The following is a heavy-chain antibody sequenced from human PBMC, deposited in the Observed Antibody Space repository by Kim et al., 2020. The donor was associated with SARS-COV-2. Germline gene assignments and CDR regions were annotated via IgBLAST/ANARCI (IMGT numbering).Heavy chain of an antibody. D-gene: IGHD3-9*01. V-gene: IGHV1-58*02. CDR2: IVVGSGNT. CDR1: GFTFTSSA. CDR3: AAGTVGLDYDILTGYSGPGAYYYYMDV. Sequence: SVKVSCKASGFTFTSSAMQWVRQARGQRLEWIGWIVVGSGNTNYAQKFQERVTITRDMSTSTAYMELSSLRSEDTAVYYCAAGTVGLDYDILTGYSGPGAYYYYMDVWGKGTTVTVSS. J-gene: IGHJ6*03.